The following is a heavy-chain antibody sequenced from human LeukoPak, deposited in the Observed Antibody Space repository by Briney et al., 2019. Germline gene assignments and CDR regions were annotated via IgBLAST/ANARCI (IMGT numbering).Heavy chain of an antibody. CDR2: IYSGGST. V-gene: IGHV3-66*01. Sequence: GGSLRLSCAASEFSVGSNYMTWVRQAPGKGLEWVSLIYSGGSTYYADSVKGRFTISRDNSKNTLYLQMNSLRAEDTALYYCARDFRTNYYYYMDVWGKGTTVTVSS. J-gene: IGHJ6*03. CDR1: EFSVGSNY. CDR3: ARDFRTNYYYYMDV. D-gene: IGHD1-14*01.